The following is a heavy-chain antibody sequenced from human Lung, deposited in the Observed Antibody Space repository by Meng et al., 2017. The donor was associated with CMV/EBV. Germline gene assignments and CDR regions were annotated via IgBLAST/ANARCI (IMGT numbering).Heavy chain of an antibody. CDR1: VAASTSCTG. CDR2: IYNRGGT. Sequence: LLQASCHVRVMPSGILSCRWAVLVAASTSCTGWSGVRRPPGRRGEGIGAIYNRGGTTYNQPPKRRVAISVDKYKNKFSLKRISVTAAATAVYYCARVVTAIWGYFFDSWGQGTLVTVSS. V-gene: IGHV4-4*02. D-gene: IGHD2-21*02. CDR3: ARVVTAIWGYFFDS. J-gene: IGHJ4*02.